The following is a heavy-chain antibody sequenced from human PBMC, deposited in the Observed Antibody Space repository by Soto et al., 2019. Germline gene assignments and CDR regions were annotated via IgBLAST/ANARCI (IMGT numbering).Heavy chain of an antibody. D-gene: IGHD3-10*01. J-gene: IGHJ5*02. CDR1: GGSISSGGYS. V-gene: IGHV4-30-2*05. CDR3: ARTSGSGPGFDP. CDR2: ISYSGST. Sequence: PSETLSLTCAVSGGSISSGGYSWSWIRQPPGKGLEWIGFISYSGSTYYSTSLKSRVTISVDTSKSQFSLNLSFVTAADTAVYYCARTSGSGPGFDPWGQGTLVTVSS.